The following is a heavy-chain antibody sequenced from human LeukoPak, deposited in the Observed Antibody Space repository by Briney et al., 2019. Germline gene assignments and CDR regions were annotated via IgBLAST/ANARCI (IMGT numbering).Heavy chain of an antibody. D-gene: IGHD6-13*01. CDR1: GGTFSSYA. CDR2: IIPIFGTA. Sequence: SVKVSCKASGGTFSSYAISWVRQAPGQGLEWMGGIIPIFGTANYAQKFQGRVTITADESTSTAYMELSSLRSEDTAVYYCGSYLEQQLVDYWGQGTLVTVSS. J-gene: IGHJ4*02. V-gene: IGHV1-69*13. CDR3: GSYLEQQLVDY.